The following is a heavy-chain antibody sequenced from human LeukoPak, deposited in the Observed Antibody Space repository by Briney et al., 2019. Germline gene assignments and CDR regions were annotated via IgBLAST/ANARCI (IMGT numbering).Heavy chain of an antibody. CDR3: AKGRYCSGGSCYSYYFDY. D-gene: IGHD2-15*01. Sequence: PGGSLRLSCAASGFTFSTYTMNWVRQAPGKGLEWVSAISGSGGSTYYADSVKGRFTISRDNSKNTLYLQMNSLRAEDTAVYYCAKGRYCSGGSCYSYYFDYWGQGTLVTVSS. V-gene: IGHV3-23*01. J-gene: IGHJ4*02. CDR2: ISGSGGST. CDR1: GFTFSTYT.